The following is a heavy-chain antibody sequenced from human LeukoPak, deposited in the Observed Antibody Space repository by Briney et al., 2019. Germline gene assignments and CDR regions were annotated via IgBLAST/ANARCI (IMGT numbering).Heavy chain of an antibody. CDR2: ISYDRNNK. D-gene: IGHD3-22*01. CDR1: GFTFSSYA. J-gene: IGHJ4*02. V-gene: IGHV3-30-3*01. Sequence: GRSLRLSCAASGFTFSSYAMHWVRQAPGKGLEWVAVISYDRNNKYYVDSVKGRFTISRDNSKKTVYLQMNSLRAEDTAVYYCARDLKYYYDTSGYPGLSYWGQGALVTVSS. CDR3: ARDLKYYYDTSGYPGLSY.